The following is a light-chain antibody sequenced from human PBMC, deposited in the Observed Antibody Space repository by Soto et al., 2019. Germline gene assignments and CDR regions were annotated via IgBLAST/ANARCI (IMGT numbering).Light chain of an antibody. CDR2: TDN. J-gene: IGLJ3*02. V-gene: IGLV1-44*01. CDR3: SAWDDSLNVV. CDR1: SSNIGHNS. Sequence: QSVLTQPPSVSGTPGQKVSISCSGSSSNIGHNSVNWYQQFPGTAPKLLIYTDNQRPSGVPGRFSGSKSGTSASLAISGLQSEDEADYYCSAWDDSLNVVFGGGTKLTVL.